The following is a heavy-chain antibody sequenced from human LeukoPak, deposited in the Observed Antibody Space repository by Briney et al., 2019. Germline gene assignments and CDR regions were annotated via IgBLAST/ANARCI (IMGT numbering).Heavy chain of an antibody. Sequence: GGSLRLSCAASGFTFSSYSMNWVRQAPGKGLEWVSSISSSSSYIYYADSVKGRFTISRDNAKNSLYLQMNSLRAEDTAVYYCARDGTGCSSPSCYYYYGMDVWGQGTTVTVSS. J-gene: IGHJ6*02. CDR1: GFTFSSYS. CDR2: ISSSSSYI. CDR3: ARDGTGCSSPSCYYYYGMDV. V-gene: IGHV3-21*01. D-gene: IGHD2-2*01.